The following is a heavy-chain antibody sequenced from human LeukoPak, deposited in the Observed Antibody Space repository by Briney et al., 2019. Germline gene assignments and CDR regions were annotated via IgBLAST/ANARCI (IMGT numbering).Heavy chain of an antibody. CDR3: AKSSGLSSSYFDY. CDR1: GFTFSSYG. CDR2: ISYDGSNK. V-gene: IGHV3-30*18. D-gene: IGHD6-13*01. J-gene: IGHJ4*02. Sequence: GGSLRLSCAASGFTFSSYGMHWVRQAPGKGLEWVVVISYDGSNKYYADSVKGRFTISRDNSKNTLYLQMNSLRAEDTAVYYCAKSSGLSSSYFDYWGQGTLVTVSS.